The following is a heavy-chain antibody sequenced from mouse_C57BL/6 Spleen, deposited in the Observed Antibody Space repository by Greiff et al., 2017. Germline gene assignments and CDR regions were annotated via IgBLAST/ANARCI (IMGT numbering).Heavy chain of an antibody. CDR2: IWSDGST. V-gene: IGHV2-6-1*01. D-gene: IGHD2-10*01. J-gene: IGHJ4*01. CDR1: GFSLTSYG. Sequence: QVQLKESGPGLVAPSQSLSITCTVSGFSLTSYGVHWVRHPPGKGLEWLVVIWSDGSTTYNSALKSRLSISKDNSKSQVFLKMNSLQTDDTAMYYCARQPSYYGNFYYYAMDYWGQGTSVTVSS. CDR3: ARQPSYYGNFYYYAMDY.